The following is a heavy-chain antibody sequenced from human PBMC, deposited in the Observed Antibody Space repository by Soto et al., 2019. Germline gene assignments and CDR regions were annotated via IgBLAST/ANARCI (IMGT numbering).Heavy chain of an antibody. CDR1: GFTVSSNY. V-gene: IGHV3-66*01. CDR2: IYSGGST. Sequence: GGSLRLSCAASGFTVSSNYMSWVRQAPGKGLEWVSVIYSGGSTYYADSVKGRFTISRDNSKNTLYLQMNSLRAEDTAVYYCARDTLHSSGWYGFDYWGQGTLVTVSS. J-gene: IGHJ4*02. D-gene: IGHD6-19*01. CDR3: ARDTLHSSGWYGFDY.